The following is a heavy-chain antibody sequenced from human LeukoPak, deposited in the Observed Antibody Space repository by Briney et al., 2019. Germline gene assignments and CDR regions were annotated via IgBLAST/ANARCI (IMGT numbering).Heavy chain of an antibody. Sequence: ASVKVSCKASGYTFTGYYMHWVRQAPGQGLEWMGWINPNSGGTNYAQKFQGRVTMTRDTSISTAYMELSRLRSDDTAVYYGARGPRTLTYYYDSSGYYYVYWGQGTLVTVSS. CDR1: GYTFTGYY. CDR3: ARGPRTLTYYYDSSGYYYVY. CDR2: INPNSGGT. D-gene: IGHD3-22*01. V-gene: IGHV1-2*02. J-gene: IGHJ4*02.